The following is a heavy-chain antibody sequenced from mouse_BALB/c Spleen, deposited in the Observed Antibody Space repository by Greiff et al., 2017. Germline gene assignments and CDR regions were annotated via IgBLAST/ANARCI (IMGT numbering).Heavy chain of an antibody. J-gene: IGHJ2*01. CDR3: AREGGTARATRYFDY. CDR1: GFSLTSYG. V-gene: IGHV2-9*02. Sequence: VQLQQSGPGLVAPSQSLSITCTVSGFSLTSYGVHWVRQPPGKGLEWLGVIWAGGSTNYNSALMSRLSISKDNSKSQVFLKMNSLQTDDTAMYYCAREGGTARATRYFDYWGQGTTLTVSS. D-gene: IGHD3-2*01. CDR2: IWAGGST.